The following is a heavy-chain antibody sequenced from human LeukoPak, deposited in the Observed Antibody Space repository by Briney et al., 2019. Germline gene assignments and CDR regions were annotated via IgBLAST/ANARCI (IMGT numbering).Heavy chain of an antibody. CDR3: ARHVEEDYYGSGGSNDAFDI. D-gene: IGHD3-10*01. CDR2: IHYSGST. CDR1: GGSISSSSYY. V-gene: IGHV4-39*01. J-gene: IGHJ3*02. Sequence: PSETLSLTCTVSGGSISSSSYYWGWIRQPPGKGLEWIGSIHYSGSTYYNPSLKSRVTISVDTSKNQFSLKLSSVTAADTAVYYCARHVEEDYYGSGGSNDAFDIWGQGTMVTVSS.